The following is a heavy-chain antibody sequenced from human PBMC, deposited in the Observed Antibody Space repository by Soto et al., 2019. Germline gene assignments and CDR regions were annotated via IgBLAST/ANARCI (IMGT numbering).Heavy chain of an antibody. CDR2: ISYDGNNE. Sequence: GSLSLSWAVPGLTLSSYAFDWVRQAPGRGLEGVAVISYDGNNEYYIDSVKGRCPISRDNSKNTVFLHLSNLRVDDTAVYYCARESDQPRGDTDYAMDVWGQGTTVTVSS. J-gene: IGHJ6*02. CDR1: GLTLSSYA. V-gene: IGHV3-30*03. D-gene: IGHD6-25*01. CDR3: ARESDQPRGDTDYAMDV.